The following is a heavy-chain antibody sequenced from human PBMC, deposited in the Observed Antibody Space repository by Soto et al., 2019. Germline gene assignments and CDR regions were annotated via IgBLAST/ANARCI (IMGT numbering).Heavy chain of an antibody. CDR1: GGSISSSSYY. CDR2: IYYSGST. V-gene: IGHV4-39*01. J-gene: IGHJ5*02. D-gene: IGHD1-26*01. CDR3: AKRDGASPYNWFDP. Sequence: QLQLQESGPGLVKPSETLSLTCTVSGGSISSSSYYWGWIRQPPGKGLEWIGRIYYSGSTYYNPSLKSRVTISVDTSKNQFSLKLGSVTAADTAVYYCAKRDGASPYNWFDPWGQGTLVTVSS.